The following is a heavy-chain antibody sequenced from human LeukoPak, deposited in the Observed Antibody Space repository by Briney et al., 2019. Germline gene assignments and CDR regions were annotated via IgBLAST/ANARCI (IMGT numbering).Heavy chain of an antibody. V-gene: IGHV1-2*02. J-gene: IGHJ5*02. CDR2: INPNSGGT. Sequence: ASVKVSCKASGYTFTGYYMHWVRQAPGQGLEWMGWINPNSGGTNYAQKFQGRVTMTRDTSISTAYMELSRLRSDDTAVYYCAREGRYCSGGSCPYNWFDPWGQGTLVTVSS. CDR3: AREGRYCSGGSCPYNWFDP. D-gene: IGHD2-15*01. CDR1: GYTFTGYY.